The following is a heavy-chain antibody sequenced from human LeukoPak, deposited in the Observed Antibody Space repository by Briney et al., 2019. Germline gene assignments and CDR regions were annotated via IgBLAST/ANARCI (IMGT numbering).Heavy chain of an antibody. Sequence: ASVKVSCKTSGYTFTNYGISWVRQAPGLGREGRGWISAYNGNTNYAQKVQGRVTMTTDTSTSTAYMELRSLRFDDTAVYYCARDQSVRLLQTSSTYFKHVFAIWGQGSMVTVSS. D-gene: IGHD6-13*01. V-gene: IGHV1-18*01. CDR3: ARDQSVRLLQTSSTYFKHVFAI. CDR1: GYTFTNYG. CDR2: ISAYNGNT. J-gene: IGHJ3*02.